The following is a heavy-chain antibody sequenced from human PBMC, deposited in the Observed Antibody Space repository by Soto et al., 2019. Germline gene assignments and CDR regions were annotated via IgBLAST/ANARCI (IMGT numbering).Heavy chain of an antibody. J-gene: IGHJ3*02. V-gene: IGHV3-30*03. Sequence: GGSLRLSCAASGFTFDDYGMSWARQAPGKGLEWVSGVSYDGSNKYYADSVKGRFTISRDNSKNTLYLQMNSLRAEDTAVYYCATDYYDSSGYFTSPDAFDIWGQGTMVTVSS. D-gene: IGHD3-22*01. CDR3: ATDYYDSSGYFTSPDAFDI. CDR1: GFTFDDYG. CDR2: VSYDGSNK.